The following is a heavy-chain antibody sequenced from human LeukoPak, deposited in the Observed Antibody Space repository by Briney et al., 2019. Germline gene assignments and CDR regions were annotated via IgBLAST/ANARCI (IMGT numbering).Heavy chain of an antibody. V-gene: IGHV4-39*01. J-gene: IGHJ4*02. D-gene: IGHD3-22*01. Sequence: SETLSLTCTVSGGSISSSGYYWGWIRQPPGKGLEWIGGISSGGSTHYTPSLKSRVTISVEKSKNQFSLKLSSVTAADTAVYYCARRSYDGSGYYYVDYWGQGTLVTVSS. CDR3: ARRSYDGSGYYYVDY. CDR2: ISSGGST. CDR1: GGSISSSGYY.